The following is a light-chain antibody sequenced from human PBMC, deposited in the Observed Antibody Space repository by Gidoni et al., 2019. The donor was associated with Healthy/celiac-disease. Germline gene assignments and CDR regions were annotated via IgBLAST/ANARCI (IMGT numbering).Light chain of an antibody. V-gene: IGKV4-1*01. CDR3: QQYYSTSGYT. CDR1: QSVLYSSNNKKY. CDR2: WAS. Sequence: DIVMTQSPASLAVSLGERATINCKSSQSVLYSSNNKKYLAWYQQKPGQPPKLLIYWASTRESGVPDRFSGSGSGTDFTLTISSLQAEDVAVYYCQQYYSTSGYTFGQGTKLEIK. J-gene: IGKJ2*01.